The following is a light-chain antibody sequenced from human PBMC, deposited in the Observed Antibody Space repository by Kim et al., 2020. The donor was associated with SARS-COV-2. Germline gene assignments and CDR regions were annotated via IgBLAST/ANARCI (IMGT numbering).Light chain of an antibody. CDR2: KAS. CDR1: QSIMSW. V-gene: IGKV1-5*03. Sequence: SASVGDRVTITCRASQSIMSWLAWYQQKPGKAPKLLSYKASSLESGVPSRFSGSGSGTEFTLTISSLQPDDFATYYCQQYNSYSYSFGQGTKLE. CDR3: QQYNSYSYS. J-gene: IGKJ2*03.